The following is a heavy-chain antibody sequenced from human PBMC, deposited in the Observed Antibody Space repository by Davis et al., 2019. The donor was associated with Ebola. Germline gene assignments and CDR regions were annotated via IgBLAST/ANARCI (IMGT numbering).Heavy chain of an antibody. D-gene: IGHD3-3*01. V-gene: IGHV3-7*03. CDR1: GFTFSSYW. J-gene: IGHJ4*02. Sequence: GESLKISCAASGFTFSSYWMSWVRQAPGKGLEWVANIKQDGSEKYYVDSVKGRFTISRDNAKNSLYLQMNSLRAEDTAVYYCARDATYYDFWSGYKDYWGQGTLVTVSS. CDR2: IKQDGSEK. CDR3: ARDATYYDFWSGYKDY.